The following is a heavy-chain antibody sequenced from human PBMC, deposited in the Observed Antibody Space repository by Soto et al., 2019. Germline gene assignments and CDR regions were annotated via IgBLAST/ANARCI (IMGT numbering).Heavy chain of an antibody. CDR2: ISNYDGYT. D-gene: IGHD3-16*01. J-gene: IGHJ4*02. CDR1: GYSFSTYG. V-gene: IGHV1-18*01. CDR3: ARGDPGKLTIDY. Sequence: ASVKVSFKASGYSFSTYGFHWLRQVPGQGLEWMGWISNYDGYTKLAQIFQGRVTVTTDTSTNTGHMELRSLTSDDTAVYYCARGDPGKLTIDYWGQGTLVTVSS.